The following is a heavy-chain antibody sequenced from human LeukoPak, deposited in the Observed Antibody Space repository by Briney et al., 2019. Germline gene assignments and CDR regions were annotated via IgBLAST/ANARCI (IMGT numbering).Heavy chain of an antibody. Sequence: GGSLRLSCAASGFTFSSYAMNWVRQAPGKGLEWVSAISGSGDSTYYADSVKGRFTISRDNSKNTLYLQMNSLRAEDTAVYYCARAGGSTVSHSDYWGQGTLVTVSS. J-gene: IGHJ4*02. CDR2: ISGSGDST. D-gene: IGHD4-17*01. CDR1: GFTFSSYA. V-gene: IGHV3-23*01. CDR3: ARAGGSTVSHSDY.